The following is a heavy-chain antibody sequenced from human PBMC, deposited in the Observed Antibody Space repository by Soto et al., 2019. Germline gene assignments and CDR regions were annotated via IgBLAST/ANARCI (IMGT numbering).Heavy chain of an antibody. CDR1: GGSISSYY. CDR3: ARSSRGSYFDY. Sequence: SETLSLTCTVSGGSISSYYWGWIRQPPGKGLEWIGTIYYSGSTYYNPSLKSRVTISVDTSQNQFSLKLGSVTAADTAVYYCARSSRGSYFDYWGQGTLVTVSS. J-gene: IGHJ4*02. CDR2: IYYSGST. V-gene: IGHV4-39*01. D-gene: IGHD2-15*01.